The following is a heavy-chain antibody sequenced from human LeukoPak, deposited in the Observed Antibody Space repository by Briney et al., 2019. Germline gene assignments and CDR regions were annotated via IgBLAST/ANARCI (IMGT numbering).Heavy chain of an antibody. CDR3: LTCGGDCYFPFSFDY. CDR1: GFTFSNAW. CDR2: ISGSGGST. Sequence: GGSLRLSCAASGFTFSNAWMSWVRQAPGKGLEWVSAISGSGGSTYYADSVKGRFTISRDNSKNTLYLQMNSLRAEDTAVYYCLTCGGDCYFPFSFDYWGQGTLVTVSS. D-gene: IGHD2-21*01. J-gene: IGHJ4*02. V-gene: IGHV3-23*01.